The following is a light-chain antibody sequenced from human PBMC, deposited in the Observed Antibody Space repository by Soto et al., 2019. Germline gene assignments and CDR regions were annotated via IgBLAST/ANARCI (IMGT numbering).Light chain of an antibody. CDR2: GAS. Sequence: EIVLTQSPGTLSLSPGEGATLSCRASQSVSSSYLAWYQQIPGQAPRLLIYGASSRATGIPDRFSGSGSGTDFTLTISSLEPEDFAVYYCQQYGSSGTFGQGTKVDIK. J-gene: IGKJ1*01. V-gene: IGKV3-20*01. CDR1: QSVSSSY. CDR3: QQYGSSGT.